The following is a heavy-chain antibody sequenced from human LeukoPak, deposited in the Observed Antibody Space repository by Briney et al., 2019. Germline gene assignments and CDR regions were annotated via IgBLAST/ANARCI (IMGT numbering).Heavy chain of an antibody. Sequence: SGGSLRLSCAVSGFTFSNYAMSWVRQAPGKGLEWVSAISAGGGSTYYADSVKGRFTISRDNSKNTLYLQMNSLTVEDTAVYYCGRGMRDYYGLDCWGQGILVTVSS. D-gene: IGHD3-10*01. CDR1: GFTFSNYA. CDR2: ISAGGGST. CDR3: GRGMRDYYGLDC. V-gene: IGHV3-23*01. J-gene: IGHJ4*02.